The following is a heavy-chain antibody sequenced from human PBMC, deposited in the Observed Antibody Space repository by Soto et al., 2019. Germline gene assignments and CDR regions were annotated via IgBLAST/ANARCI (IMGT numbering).Heavy chain of an antibody. Sequence: EASVKVSCKASGYTFTRYAMHWVRQAPGQRLEWMGWINVGNGDTKYSQKFQGRVTITRDTSASTVYMELSSLRSEDTAVYYCARDLSWFGELLGYWGQGTRVTVSS. CDR1: GYTFTRYA. J-gene: IGHJ4*02. D-gene: IGHD3-10*01. CDR2: INVGNGDT. V-gene: IGHV1-3*01. CDR3: ARDLSWFGELLGY.